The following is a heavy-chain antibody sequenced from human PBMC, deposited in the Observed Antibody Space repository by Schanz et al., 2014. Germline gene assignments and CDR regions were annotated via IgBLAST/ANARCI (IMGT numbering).Heavy chain of an antibody. Sequence: QLQLQESGSGLLKPSQTLSLTCNVSGDSMSSGGYYWNWIRQHPGKGLEWIGYIYDSGNTYYNPSLKSRVTMSIDTSENQFSLNLRSVTGADTAVYYCARLVGPSFYYGMDGWGQGTTVTVSS. CDR3: ARLVGPSFYYGMDG. CDR2: IYDSGNT. D-gene: IGHD2-15*01. V-gene: IGHV4-31*03. CDR1: GDSMSSGGYY. J-gene: IGHJ6*02.